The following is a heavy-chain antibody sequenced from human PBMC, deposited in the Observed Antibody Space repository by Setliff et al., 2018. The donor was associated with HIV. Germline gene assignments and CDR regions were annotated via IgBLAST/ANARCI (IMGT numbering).Heavy chain of an antibody. V-gene: IGHV4-38-2*01. J-gene: IGHJ3*02. CDR3: ARGGYGGNFDAFDI. CDR1: GYSISSGYY. Sequence: SETLSLTCAVSGYSISSGYYWGWVRQPPGKGLEWIGSIYHSGSTYHNPSLKSRVTISVDTSKNQFSLKLSSVTAADTAVYYCARGGYGGNFDAFDIWGQGTMVTVSS. CDR2: IYHSGST. D-gene: IGHD4-17*01.